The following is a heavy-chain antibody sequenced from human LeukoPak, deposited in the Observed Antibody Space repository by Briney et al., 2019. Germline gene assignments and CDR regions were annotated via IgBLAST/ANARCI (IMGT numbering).Heavy chain of an antibody. CDR3: ARVGSTGIAVADPHFDY. CDR2: INPNSGGT. Sequence: GASVKVSCKASGYTFTGYYMHWVRQAPGQGLEWMGWINPNSGGTNYAQKFQGRVTMTRDTSISTAYMELSSLRSDDTAVYYCARVGSTGIAVADPHFDYWGQGTLVTVSS. J-gene: IGHJ4*02. V-gene: IGHV1-2*02. D-gene: IGHD6-19*01. CDR1: GYTFTGYY.